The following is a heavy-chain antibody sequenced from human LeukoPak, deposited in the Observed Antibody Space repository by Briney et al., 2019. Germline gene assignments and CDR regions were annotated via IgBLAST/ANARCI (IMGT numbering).Heavy chain of an antibody. CDR3: ARDAVGEPDGY. D-gene: IGHD3-16*01. J-gene: IGHJ4*02. CDR2: ISSSSSYI. V-gene: IGHV3-21*01. CDR1: GFTFSSYS. Sequence: PGVPLRLSCAASGFTFSSYSMNWVRQAPGKGLEWVSSISSSSSYIYYADSVKGRFTISRDNAKNSLYLQMNSLRAEDTAVYYCARDAVGEPDGYWGQGTLVTVSS.